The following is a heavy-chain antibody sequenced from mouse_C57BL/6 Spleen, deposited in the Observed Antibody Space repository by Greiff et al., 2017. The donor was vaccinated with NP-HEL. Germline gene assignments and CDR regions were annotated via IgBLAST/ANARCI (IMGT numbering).Heavy chain of an antibody. CDR1: GFTFSSYA. V-gene: IGHV5-9-1*02. J-gene: IGHJ3*01. CDR2: ISSGGDYI. CDR3: TRGGVYYGNPAWFAY. D-gene: IGHD2-1*01. Sequence: DVKLVESGEGLVKPGGSLKLSCAASGFTFSSYAMSWVRQTPEKRLEWVAYISSGGDYIYYADTVKGRFTISRDNARNTLYLQMSSLKSEDTAMYYCTRGGVYYGNPAWFAYWGQGTLVTVSA.